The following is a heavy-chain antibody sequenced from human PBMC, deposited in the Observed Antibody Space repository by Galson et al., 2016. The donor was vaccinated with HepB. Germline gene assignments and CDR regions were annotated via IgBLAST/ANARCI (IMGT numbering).Heavy chain of an antibody. CDR1: GFTFSPFV. V-gene: IGHV3-11*06. D-gene: IGHD2-21*02. CDR3: ARDRGSYCGGDCSDYYFDY. Sequence: SLRLSCAASGFTFSPFVMYWVRQAPGKGLEWVSYISVTSTYTNYADSVKGRFTVSRDNAKNSLYLQMNTLRAEDTAIYYCARDRGSYCGGDCSDYYFDYWGQGTLVTVSS. J-gene: IGHJ4*02. CDR2: ISVTSTYT.